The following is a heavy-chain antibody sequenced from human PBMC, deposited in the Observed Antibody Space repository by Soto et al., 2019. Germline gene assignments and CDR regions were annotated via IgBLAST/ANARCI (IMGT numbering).Heavy chain of an antibody. CDR1: GFSFGTYA. CDR2: ISGGIGST. Sequence: EVQLLESGGGLVQPGGSLRLSCVASGFSFGTYAMTWVRQVPGKGLEWVSTISGGIGSTFYADSVKGRFTISSDISKKMLFLHMNGLRGEDTGTYYCAKGAERYFDYWGRGTLVTVSS. D-gene: IGHD1-26*01. CDR3: AKGAERYFDY. V-gene: IGHV3-23*01. J-gene: IGHJ4*02.